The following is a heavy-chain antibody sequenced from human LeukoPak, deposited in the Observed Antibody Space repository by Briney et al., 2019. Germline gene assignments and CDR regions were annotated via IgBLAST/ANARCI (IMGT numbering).Heavy chain of an antibody. D-gene: IGHD2-21*02. CDR1: GYSFTSYW. CDR2: IYPGDSDT. CDR3: ARGKAYCGGDCYSAFDY. V-gene: IGHV5-51*01. Sequence: GASLEISCQGSGYSFTSYWIGWVRQMPGKGLEWMGIIYPGDSDTRYSPSFQGQVTISADKSISTAYLQWSSLKASDTAMYYCARGKAYCGGDCYSAFDYWGQGTLVTVSS. J-gene: IGHJ4*02.